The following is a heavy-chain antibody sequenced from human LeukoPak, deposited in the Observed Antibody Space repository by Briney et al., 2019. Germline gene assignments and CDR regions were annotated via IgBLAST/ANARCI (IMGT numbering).Heavy chain of an antibody. CDR3: ARTYYYDSSGYYPLDY. V-gene: IGHV4-30-4*01. CDR1: GGSISSGDYY. J-gene: IGHJ4*02. Sequence: PSETLSLTCTVSGGSISSGDYYWSWIRQPPGKGLEWIGHIYYSGSTYYNPSLKSRVTISVDTSKNQFSLKLSSVTAADTAVYYCARTYYYDSSGYYPLDYWGQGTLVTVSS. D-gene: IGHD3-22*01. CDR2: IYYSGST.